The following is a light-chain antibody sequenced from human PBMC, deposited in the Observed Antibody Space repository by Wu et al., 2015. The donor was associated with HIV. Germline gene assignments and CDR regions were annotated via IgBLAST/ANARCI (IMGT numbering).Light chain of an antibody. CDR3: QQYYSTPYS. J-gene: IGKJ2*03. Sequence: DIQMTQSPSSLPASVGDRVTITCRASQGISNSLAWYQQKAGKAPKLLLYVASRFESGVPSRFSGSGSGTDYTLTISSLQPEDFATYYCQQYYSTPYSFGQGTKLEIK. CDR2: VAS. V-gene: IGKV1-NL1*01. CDR1: QGISNS.